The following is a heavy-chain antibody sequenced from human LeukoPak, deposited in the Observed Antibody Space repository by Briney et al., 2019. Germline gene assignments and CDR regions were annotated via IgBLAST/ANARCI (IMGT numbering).Heavy chain of an antibody. CDR1: GFTFSSYA. V-gene: IGHV3-23*01. CDR3: AKDDSGYDYFGPNDY. J-gene: IGHJ4*02. D-gene: IGHD5-12*01. Sequence: GGSLRLSCAASGFTFSSYAMSWVRQAPGKGLEWVSAISGSGGSTYYADCVEGRFTISRDNSKNTLYLQMNSLRAEDTAVYYCAKDDSGYDYFGPNDYWGQGTLVTVSS. CDR2: ISGSGGST.